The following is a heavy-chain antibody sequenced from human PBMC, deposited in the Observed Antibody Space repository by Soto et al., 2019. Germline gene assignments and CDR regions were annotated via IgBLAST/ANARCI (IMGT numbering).Heavy chain of an antibody. J-gene: IGHJ6*03. Sequence: SETLSLTCAVYGGSFSGYYWSWIRQPPGKGLEWIGEINHSGSTNYNPSLKSRVTISVDTSKNQFSLKLSSVTAADTAVYYCARVSVLMVYAIRPPYYYYMDVWGKGTTVTVSS. D-gene: IGHD2-8*01. V-gene: IGHV4-34*01. CDR2: INHSGST. CDR3: ARVSVLMVYAIRPPYYYYMDV. CDR1: GGSFSGYY.